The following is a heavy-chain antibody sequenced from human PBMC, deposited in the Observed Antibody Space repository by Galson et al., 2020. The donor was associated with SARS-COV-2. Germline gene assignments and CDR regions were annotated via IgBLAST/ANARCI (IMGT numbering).Heavy chain of an antibody. J-gene: IGHJ5*02. CDR3: ARGKDTIFGVVIIPGWFDP. V-gene: IGHV4-59*13. D-gene: IGHD3-3*01. Sequence: SETLSLTCTVSGGSISSYYWSWIRQPPGQGLEWLGYISSSGRTNYNPSLKSRVTISVDTSKNQFSLKLSSVTAADTAVYYCARGKDTIFGVVIIPGWFDPWGQGTLVTVSS. CDR2: ISSSGRT. CDR1: GGSISSYY.